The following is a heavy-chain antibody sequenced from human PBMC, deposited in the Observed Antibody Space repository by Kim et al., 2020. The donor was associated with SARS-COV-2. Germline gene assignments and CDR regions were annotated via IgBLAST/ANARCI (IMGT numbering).Heavy chain of an antibody. D-gene: IGHD6-25*01. CDR1: GGSIISGRR. Sequence: SETLSLTCTVSGGSIISGRRGSWVRQAPGKEPEWIGEIFEDGTTNYNPPFKSRVTMSMDKSKNQFSLNLTPAPAADTAVYYCAREAATNTWFDPWGQGT. V-gene: IGHV4-4*02. CDR2: IFEDGTT. CDR3: AREAATNTWFDP. J-gene: IGHJ5*02.